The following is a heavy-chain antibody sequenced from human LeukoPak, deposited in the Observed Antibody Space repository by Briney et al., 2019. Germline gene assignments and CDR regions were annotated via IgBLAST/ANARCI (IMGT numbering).Heavy chain of an antibody. CDR1: GYTFTSYY. J-gene: IGHJ2*01. CDR2: INPSGGST. Sequence: PGGSLRLSCAASGYTFTSYYMHWVRQAPGQGLEWMGIINPSGGSTSYAQKFQGRVTMTRDTSTSTVYMELSSLRSEDTAVYYCARVNWGSHAWFGYFDLWGRGTLVTVSS. D-gene: IGHD7-27*01. V-gene: IGHV1-46*01. CDR3: ARVNWGSHAWFGYFDL.